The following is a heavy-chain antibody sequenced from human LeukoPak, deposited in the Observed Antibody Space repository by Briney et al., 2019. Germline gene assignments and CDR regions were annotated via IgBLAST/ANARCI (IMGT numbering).Heavy chain of an antibody. CDR2: INSDGSST. CDR3: ARAVYYYYYMDV. J-gene: IGHJ6*03. CDR1: GFTFSSYW. V-gene: IGHV3-74*01. Sequence: TGGSLRLSCAASGFTFSSYWMHWVRQAPGKGLVWGSRINSDGSSTSYADSVKGRFTISRDNAKNTLYLQMNSLRAEDTAVYYCARAVYYYYYMDVWGKGTTVTVSS.